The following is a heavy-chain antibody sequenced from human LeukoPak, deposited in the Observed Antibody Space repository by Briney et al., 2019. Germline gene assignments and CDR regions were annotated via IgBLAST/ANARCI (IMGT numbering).Heavy chain of an antibody. CDR2: INCDGCNT. CDR3: ARGDFYYYMDV. CDR1: GFIFNDHG. Sequence: PGGSLRLSCAASGFIFNDHGMSWVRQGPGKGLEWVSGINCDGCNTNYADSVKGRFTISRDNAKNSLYLQMNSLRAEDTALYYCARGDFYYYMDVWGKGTTVTVSS. J-gene: IGHJ6*03. V-gene: IGHV3-20*04.